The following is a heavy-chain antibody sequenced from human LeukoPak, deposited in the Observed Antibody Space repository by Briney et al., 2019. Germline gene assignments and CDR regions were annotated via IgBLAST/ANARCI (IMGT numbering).Heavy chain of an antibody. CDR1: GYTFIVYG. J-gene: IGHJ2*01. CDR2: IGPDQGTIVT. Sequence: ASVKVSCTASGYTFIVYGVSWVRQAPGQGLEWMGWIGPDQGTIVTNYAKNLQGRVTMTTDSSTNTAYMELSSLRSDDTAVYYCARDADYGGYWYLDLWGRGTLVTVSS. V-gene: IGHV1-18*01. CDR3: ARDADYGGYWYLDL. D-gene: IGHD4-23*01.